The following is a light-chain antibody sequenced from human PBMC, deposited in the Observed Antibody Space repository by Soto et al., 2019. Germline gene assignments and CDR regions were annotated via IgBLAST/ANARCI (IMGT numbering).Light chain of an antibody. V-gene: IGLV2-8*01. CDR3: SSSAGSNNLYV. CDR1: SSDVGGYKY. J-gene: IGLJ1*01. CDR2: EVN. Sequence: QSVLTQPASVSGSPGQSITISCTGTSSDVGGYKYVSWYQQHPGKAPKLMIYEVNKRPSGVPDRFSGSKSGNTASLTVSGLQAEDEADYYCSSSAGSNNLYVFGTGTKVTVL.